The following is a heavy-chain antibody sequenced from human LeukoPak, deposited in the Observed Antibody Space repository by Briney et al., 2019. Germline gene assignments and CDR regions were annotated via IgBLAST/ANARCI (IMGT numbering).Heavy chain of an antibody. V-gene: IGHV4-59*02. D-gene: IGHD1-26*01. CDR3: ARGHWEQDTSTYAY. CDR2: IYYTGT. CDR1: GGSVSDYY. Sequence: SETLSLTCTVSGGSVSDYYWSWIRQSPGKGLEWIGYIYYTGTSYNPSLKSRVTISADTSKNQFSLNLSSVTAADTAVYYCARGHWEQDTSTYAYWGQGSLVTVSS. J-gene: IGHJ4*02.